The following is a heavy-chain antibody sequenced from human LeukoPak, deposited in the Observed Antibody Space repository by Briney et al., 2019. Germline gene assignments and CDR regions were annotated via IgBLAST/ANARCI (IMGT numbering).Heavy chain of an antibody. V-gene: IGHV3-66*01. CDR1: GFTVSSNY. Sequence: GGSLRLSCAASGFTVSSNYMSWVRQAPGKGLEWVSVIYSGGSTYYADSVKGRFTISRDNSKNTLYLQMNSLRAEDTAVYYCARVRKYSGYYSWYFDLWGRGTLVTVSS. CDR3: ARVRKYSGYYSWYFDL. CDR2: IYSGGST. J-gene: IGHJ2*01. D-gene: IGHD5-12*01.